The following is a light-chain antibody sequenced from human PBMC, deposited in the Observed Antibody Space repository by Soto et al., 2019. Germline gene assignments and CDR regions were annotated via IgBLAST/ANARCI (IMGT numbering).Light chain of an antibody. V-gene: IGKV3-15*01. CDR1: ESVSRD. J-gene: IGKJ4*01. Sequence: EIVMTQSPATLSVSPGERATLSCRASESVSRDLGWYLQEPGQAPRLLIYGASTRATGIPDRFSGSGSGTACTLTINSLQSEDFVGYYCQQYNQLPLTCGGGPKVEVK. CDR3: QQYNQLPLT. CDR2: GAS.